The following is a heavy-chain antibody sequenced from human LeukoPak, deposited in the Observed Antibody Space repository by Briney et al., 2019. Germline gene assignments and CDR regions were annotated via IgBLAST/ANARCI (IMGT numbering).Heavy chain of an antibody. Sequence: SETLSLTCTVSGGSISSGGSYWSWIRQHPGKGLEWIGYIYYSGSTYYNPSLKSRVTISVDTSKNQFSLKLSSVTAADTAVYYCARSQGGVPYYYYGMDVWGQGTTVTVSS. CDR2: IYYSGST. V-gene: IGHV4-31*03. CDR3: ARSQGGVPYYYYGMDV. J-gene: IGHJ6*02. CDR1: GGSISSGGSY.